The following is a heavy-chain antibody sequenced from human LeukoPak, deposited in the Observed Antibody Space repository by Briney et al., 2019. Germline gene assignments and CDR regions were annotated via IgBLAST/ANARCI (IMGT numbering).Heavy chain of an antibody. V-gene: IGHV4-34*01. J-gene: IGHJ6*02. Sequence: PSETLSLTCAVYGGSFSGYYWSWIRQPPGKGLEWIGEINHSGSTNYNPSLKSRVTISVDTSKNQFSLKLSSVTAADTAVYYCARDPIYCSSTSCYFYGMDVWGQGTTVTVSS. CDR3: ARDPIYCSSTSCYFYGMDV. CDR2: INHSGST. CDR1: GGSFSGYY. D-gene: IGHD2-2*01.